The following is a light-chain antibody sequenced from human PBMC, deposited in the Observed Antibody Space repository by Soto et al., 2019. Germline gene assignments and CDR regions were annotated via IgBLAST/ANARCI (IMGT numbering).Light chain of an antibody. Sequence: EILFTQSPGTLSLSPGERATLSCRASQSVSSSYLAWYQQKPGKAPSLLIYGASRRDTGIPDRFSGRGSGTDFTLPLSGLETEDFEVYFCHQYGTFPITFGQGTRLEI. CDR2: GAS. V-gene: IGKV3-20*01. CDR3: HQYGTFPIT. CDR1: QSVSSSY. J-gene: IGKJ5*01.